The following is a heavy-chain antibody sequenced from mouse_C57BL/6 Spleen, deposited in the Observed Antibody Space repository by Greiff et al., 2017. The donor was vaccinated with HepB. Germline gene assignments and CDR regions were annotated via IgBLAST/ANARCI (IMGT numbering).Heavy chain of an antibody. CDR2: SRNKANDYTT. D-gene: IGHD2-5*01. CDR1: GFTFSDFY. J-gene: IGHJ4*01. CDR3: ARVYSNYVYAMDY. V-gene: IGHV7-1*01. Sequence: EVKLVESGGGLVQSGRSLRLSCATSGFTFSDFYMEWVRQAPGKGLEWIAASRNKANDYTTEYSASVKGRFIVSRDTSQSILYLQMNALRAEDTAIYYCARVYSNYVYAMDYWGQGTSVTVSS.